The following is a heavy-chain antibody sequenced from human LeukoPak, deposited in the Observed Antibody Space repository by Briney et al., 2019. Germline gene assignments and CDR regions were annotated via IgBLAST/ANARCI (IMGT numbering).Heavy chain of an antibody. Sequence: SETLSLTCTVSGGSISSYYWGWIRQPPGKGLEWLANIYYRGDPFYNPSLKSRLTISMDTSKNQFSLRLTSVTAADTAVYYCAGTSVTLHFWGQGALVTVSS. CDR2: IYYRGDP. J-gene: IGHJ4*02. CDR3: AGTSVTLHF. V-gene: IGHV4-59*04. D-gene: IGHD4-17*01. CDR1: GGSISSYY.